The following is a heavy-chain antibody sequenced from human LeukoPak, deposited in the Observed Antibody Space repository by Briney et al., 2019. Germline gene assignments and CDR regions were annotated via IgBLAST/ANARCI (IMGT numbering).Heavy chain of an antibody. Sequence: ASVKVSCKASGGTFSSYAINWVRQAPGQGLEWMGWIIPFFGTSNYAQKLQGRVTMTTDTSTSTAYMELRSLRSDDTAVYYCARAELRYFDWSTNDAFDIWGQGTMVTVSS. J-gene: IGHJ3*02. CDR2: IIPFFGTS. CDR3: ARAELRYFDWSTNDAFDI. D-gene: IGHD3-9*01. CDR1: GGTFSSYA. V-gene: IGHV1-69*05.